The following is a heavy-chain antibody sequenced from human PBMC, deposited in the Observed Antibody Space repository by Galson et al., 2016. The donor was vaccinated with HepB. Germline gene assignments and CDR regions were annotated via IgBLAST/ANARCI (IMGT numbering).Heavy chain of an antibody. CDR1: GVSIYSGSYY. Sequence: SETLSLTCTVSGVSIYSGSYYWSWIRQPPGKGLEWIGYIFYSDSTNYNPSLESRVTISVDASKNQFSLKLTSVTAADTALYYCAREGRSGYFGQYSYYGMDVWGQGTTVTVSS. CDR2: IFYSDST. J-gene: IGHJ6*02. CDR3: AREGRSGYFGQYSYYGMDV. V-gene: IGHV4-61*01. D-gene: IGHD3-22*01.